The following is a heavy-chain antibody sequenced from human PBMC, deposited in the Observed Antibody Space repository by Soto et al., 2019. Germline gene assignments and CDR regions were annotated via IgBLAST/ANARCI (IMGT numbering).Heavy chain of an antibody. Sequence: SETLSLTCAVSGYSISSGYYWGWIRQPPGKGLEWIGSIYHSGSTYYNPSLKSRVTISVDTSKNQFSLKLSSVTAADTAVYYCARDFSGRITIFGVASGPWFDPWGQGTLVTVSS. CDR3: ARDFSGRITIFGVASGPWFDP. J-gene: IGHJ5*02. D-gene: IGHD3-3*01. V-gene: IGHV4-38-2*02. CDR1: GYSISSGYY. CDR2: IYHSGST.